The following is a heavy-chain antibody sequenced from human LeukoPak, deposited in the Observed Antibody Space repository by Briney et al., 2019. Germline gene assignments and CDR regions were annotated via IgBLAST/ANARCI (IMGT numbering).Heavy chain of an antibody. V-gene: IGHV3-23*01. Sequence: PGGSLRLSCAASGFTFSTYAMSWVRQAPGKGLEWVSAISIGGSSTYYADSVKGRFTISRDNSKNTLYLQMNSLRAEDTAVYYCAKDLLKGSSSSNYWGQGTLVTVSS. CDR1: GFTFSTYA. D-gene: IGHD6-6*01. CDR2: ISIGGSST. CDR3: AKDLLKGSSSSNY. J-gene: IGHJ4*02.